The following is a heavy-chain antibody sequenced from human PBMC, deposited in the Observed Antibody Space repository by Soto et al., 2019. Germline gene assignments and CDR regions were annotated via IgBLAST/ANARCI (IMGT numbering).Heavy chain of an antibody. V-gene: IGHV1-69*02. D-gene: IGHD3-10*01. Sequence: QVQLVQSGAEVKKPVSSVKVSCKASGGTFSSYTISWVRQAPGQGLEWMGRIIPILGIANYAQKFQGRVTITADKSTSTAYMELSSLRSDDTAVYYCAGYYGSGSGWFDPWGQGTLVTVSS. CDR2: IIPILGIA. CDR1: GGTFSSYT. J-gene: IGHJ5*02. CDR3: AGYYGSGSGWFDP.